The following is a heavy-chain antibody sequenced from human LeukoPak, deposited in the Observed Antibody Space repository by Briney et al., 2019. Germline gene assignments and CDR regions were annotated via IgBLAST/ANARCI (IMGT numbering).Heavy chain of an antibody. V-gene: IGHV1-69*01. CDR2: IIPIYGTA. CDR3: AREDCSSTSCYIYYGMDV. Sequence: SVKVSCKASGGTFSSYAISWVRQAPGQGLEWMGGIIPIYGTANYAQKFQGRVTITADESTSTAYMELSSLRSEDTAVYYCAREDCSSTSCYIYYGMDVWGQGTTVTVSS. J-gene: IGHJ6*02. D-gene: IGHD2-2*02. CDR1: GGTFSSYA.